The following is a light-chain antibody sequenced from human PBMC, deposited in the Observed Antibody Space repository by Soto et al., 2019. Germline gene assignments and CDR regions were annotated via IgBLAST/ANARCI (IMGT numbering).Light chain of an antibody. CDR1: QSVSSY. Sequence: EIVLTQSPATLSLSPGERATLSCRASQSVSSYLAWYQQKPGQAPRLLIYGASSRATGIPARFSGSGSGKDFTLTISSLEPEDFAVYYCQQSNNWPRTFGQGTKVDIK. V-gene: IGKV3-11*01. CDR3: QQSNNWPRT. J-gene: IGKJ1*01. CDR2: GAS.